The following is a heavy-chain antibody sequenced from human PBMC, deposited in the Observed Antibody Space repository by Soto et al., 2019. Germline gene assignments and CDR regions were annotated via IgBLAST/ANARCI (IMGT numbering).Heavy chain of an antibody. V-gene: IGHV3-48*01. J-gene: IGHJ4*02. CDR2: ISSSDINI. CDR3: ARVYGYYVPRTDY. CDR1: GFTFSSYS. Sequence: EVQLVESGGGLIQPGGSLRLSCAASGFTFSSYSMNWVRQAPGKGLEWISSISSSDINIYYADSVKGRFTISRDIAKNSLYLQMNSLRAEETAVYYCARVYGYYVPRTDYWGQGTLVTVSS. D-gene: IGHD4-17*01.